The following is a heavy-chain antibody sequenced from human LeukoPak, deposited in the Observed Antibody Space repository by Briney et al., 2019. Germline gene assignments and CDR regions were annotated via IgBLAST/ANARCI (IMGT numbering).Heavy chain of an antibody. CDR2: ISSSSSYI. J-gene: IGHJ4*02. Sequence: GGSLRLSCAASGFTFSSFSMNWVRQAPGKGLEWVSAISSSSSYIYYADSVKGRFTISRDNSKNSLYLQMNSLRAEDTAVYYCPRDVSRITMIVVALDYWGQGTLVTVSS. D-gene: IGHD3-22*01. V-gene: IGHV3-21*01. CDR1: GFTFSSFS. CDR3: PRDVSRITMIVVALDY.